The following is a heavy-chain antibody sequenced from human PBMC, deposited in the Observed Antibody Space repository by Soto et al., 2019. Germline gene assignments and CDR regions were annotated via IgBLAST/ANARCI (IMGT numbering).Heavy chain of an antibody. Sequence: GESLKISCAASGFTFSNAWMSWVRQAPGKGLEWVGRIKSKTDGGTTDYAAPVKGRFTISRDDSKNTLYLQMNSLKTEDTAVYYCTTDRGRVVPAAPDDYGSQGPLITVSS. J-gene: IGHJ4*02. CDR3: TTDRGRVVPAAPDDY. CDR1: GFTFSNAW. CDR2: IKSKTDGGTT. D-gene: IGHD2-2*01. V-gene: IGHV3-15*01.